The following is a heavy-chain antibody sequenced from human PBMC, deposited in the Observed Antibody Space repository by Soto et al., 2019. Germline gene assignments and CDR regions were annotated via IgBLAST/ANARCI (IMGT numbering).Heavy chain of an antibody. CDR3: AKPDGKWIAARSFDY. D-gene: IGHD6-6*01. CDR1: GFTFSSYG. CDR2: ISYDGSNK. Sequence: PGGSLRLSCAASGFTFSSYGMHWVRQAPGKGLEWVAVISYDGSNKYYADSVKGRFTISRDNSKNTLYLQMNSLRAEDTAVYYCAKPDGKWIAARSFDYWGQGTLVTVSS. J-gene: IGHJ4*02. V-gene: IGHV3-30*18.